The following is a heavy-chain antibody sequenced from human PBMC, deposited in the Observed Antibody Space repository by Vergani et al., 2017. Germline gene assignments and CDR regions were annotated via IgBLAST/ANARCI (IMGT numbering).Heavy chain of an antibody. V-gene: IGHV3-9*01. CDR1: GFPFDDYS. D-gene: IGHD1-7*01. CDR2: ISWNSGSI. CDR3: EKDSLLELGGGFDY. Sequence: EVQLVESGGGLVQPGRSLRLSCGASGFPFDDYSMHWVRQAPGNGLEWISGISWNSGSIVYADSLKGRFTMSRDKAQTALDLPMNSLRAEDTALYYCEKDSLLELGGGFDYWGQGTLVTVSS. J-gene: IGHJ4*02.